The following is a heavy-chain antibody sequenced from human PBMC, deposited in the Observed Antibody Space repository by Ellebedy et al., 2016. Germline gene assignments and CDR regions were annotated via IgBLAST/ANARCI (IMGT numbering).Heavy chain of an antibody. CDR3: AREGFVVVPAAMKNNWFDP. CDR1: GGSISSYY. J-gene: IGHJ5*02. CDR2: IYYSGST. D-gene: IGHD2-2*01. V-gene: IGHV4-59*12. Sequence: SETLSLTCTVSGGSISSYYWSWIRQPPGKGLEWIGYIYYSGSTNYNPSLKSRVTISVDTSKNQFSLKLSSVTAADTAVYYCAREGFVVVPAAMKNNWFDPWGQGTLVTVSS.